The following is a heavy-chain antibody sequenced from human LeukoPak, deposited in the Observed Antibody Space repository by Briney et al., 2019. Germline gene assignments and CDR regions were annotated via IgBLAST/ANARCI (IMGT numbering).Heavy chain of an antibody. CDR2: IYYRGST. CDR3: ARHMGGGLDY. V-gene: IGHV4-39*01. CDR1: NGSISSSTYY. D-gene: IGHD3-10*01. J-gene: IGHJ4*02. Sequence: PSETLSLTCTVSNGSISSSTYYWGWTRQPPEKGLEWIGAIYYRGSTYYNPSLKSRVTISVDTSKNQSSLKLSSMPAADTAVYYCARHMGGGLDYWGQGTLVTVSS.